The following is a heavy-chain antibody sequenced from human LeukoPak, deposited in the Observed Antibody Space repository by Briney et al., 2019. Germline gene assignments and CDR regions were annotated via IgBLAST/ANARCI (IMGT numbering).Heavy chain of an antibody. CDR1: GFTFSSYS. CDR2: ISSSSSYI. V-gene: IGHV3-21*01. D-gene: IGHD3-10*01. J-gene: IGHJ4*02. CDR3: ASERMVRGVATDY. Sequence: GGSLRLSCAASGFTFSSYSMTWVRQAPGKGLEWVSSISSSSSYIYYADSVKGRFTISRDNAKNSLYLQMNSLRAEDTAVYYCASERMVRGVATDYWGQGTPVTVSS.